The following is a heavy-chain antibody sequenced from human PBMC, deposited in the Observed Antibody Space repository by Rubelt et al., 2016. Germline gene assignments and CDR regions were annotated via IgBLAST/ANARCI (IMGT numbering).Heavy chain of an antibody. CDR1: GASISSSPYY. Sequence: QLQLQESGPGLVKPSETLSLTCTVSGASISSSPYYWAWIRQPPGKGLEWIGSIYYSGSTYYSPSLKSRVTISVDTSKNQVSLKRGAVTAAETAGEFCARDYRNHYYGMDVLGQGTTVNVSS. D-gene: IGHD3-10*01. J-gene: IGHJ6*02. CDR3: ARDYRNHYYGMDV. V-gene: IGHV4-39*07. CDR2: IYYSGST.